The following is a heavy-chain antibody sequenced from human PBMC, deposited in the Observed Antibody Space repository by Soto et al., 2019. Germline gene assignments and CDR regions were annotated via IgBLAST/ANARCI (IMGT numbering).Heavy chain of an antibody. CDR2: FDPEDGET. D-gene: IGHD3-9*01. V-gene: IGHV1-24*01. CDR3: ATGTLRYFDWLHQTYMDV. J-gene: IGHJ6*03. CDR1: GYTLTELS. Sequence: GGPVKVSCKVSGYTLTELSMHWVRQAPGKGLEWMGGFDPEDGETIYAQKFQGRVTMTEDTSTDTAYMELSSLRSEDTAVYYCATGTLRYFDWLHQTYMDVWGKGTTVTVSS.